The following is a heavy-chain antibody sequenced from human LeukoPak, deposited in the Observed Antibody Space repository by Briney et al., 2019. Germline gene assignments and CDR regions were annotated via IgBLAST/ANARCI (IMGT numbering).Heavy chain of an antibody. CDR2: INHSGST. CDR3: ARGQLRFLEWLKFDP. CDR1: GGSFSGYY. Sequence: PSETLSLTCAVYGGSFSGYYWSWIRQPPGKGLEWIGEINHSGSTSYNPSLKSRVTISVDTSKNQFSLKLSSVTAADTAVYYCARGQLRFLEWLKFDPWGQGTLVTVSS. J-gene: IGHJ5*02. D-gene: IGHD3-3*01. V-gene: IGHV4-34*01.